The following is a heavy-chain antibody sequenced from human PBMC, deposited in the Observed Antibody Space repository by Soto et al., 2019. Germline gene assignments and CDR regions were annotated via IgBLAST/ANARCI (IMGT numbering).Heavy chain of an antibody. Sequence: QVQLQETGPGLVKPSQTLSLTCAVSGDVISSVSHYWTWIRQRPGRGLEWMGYISNRGRTIFNTSLKSRVSMSVDTSKNQFSLRLTSVTVADTAVYYCAREENTYGSTDFWGQGTLVTVAS. J-gene: IGHJ4*02. CDR2: ISNRGRT. D-gene: IGHD2-2*03. CDR1: GDVISSVSHY. V-gene: IGHV4-31*11. CDR3: AREENTYGSTDF.